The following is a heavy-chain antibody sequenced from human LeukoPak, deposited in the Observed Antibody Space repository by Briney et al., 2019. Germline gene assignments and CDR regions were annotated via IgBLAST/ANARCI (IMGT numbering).Heavy chain of an antibody. CDR2: IYFIKIT. CDR3: ARGRYCSGGSCHFDY. Sequence: SEILSLTCTVSGGSISSYYWSWIRQPPGRGLEWIGYIYFIKITNYNPSLKSRVTISVDTSKNQFSLKLSSVTAADTAVYYCARGRYCSGGSCHFDYWGQGTLVTVS. V-gene: IGHV4-59*01. D-gene: IGHD2-15*01. CDR1: GGSISSYY. J-gene: IGHJ4*02.